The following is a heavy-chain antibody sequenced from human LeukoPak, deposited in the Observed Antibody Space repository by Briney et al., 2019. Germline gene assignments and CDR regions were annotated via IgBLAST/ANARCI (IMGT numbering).Heavy chain of an antibody. Sequence: GGSLRLSCAASGFTFSSYAMTWVRQARGKGLEGVSAISGGGGGTFYADSVNGRFTISRDNSKNTLYLQMNGLSAEDTAVYYCAKDLGGKPYYYYGMDVWGQGTTVTVSS. J-gene: IGHJ6*02. CDR3: AKDLGGKPYYYYGMDV. CDR1: GFTFSSYA. CDR2: ISGGGGGT. V-gene: IGHV3-23*01.